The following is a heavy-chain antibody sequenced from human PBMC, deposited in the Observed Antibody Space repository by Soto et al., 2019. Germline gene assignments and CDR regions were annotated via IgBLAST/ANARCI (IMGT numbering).Heavy chain of an antibody. Sequence: EVQLVQSGAEVKKPGESLRISCKGSGYSFTSYWISWVRQMPGKGLEWMGRIDPSDSYTNYSPSFQGHVTISADKSISTAYLQWSSLKVSDTAMYYCARHVGRGGGSSWYWVFDYWGQGTLVTVSS. D-gene: IGHD6-13*01. CDR3: ARHVGRGGGSSWYWVFDY. CDR2: IDPSDSYT. V-gene: IGHV5-10-1*01. J-gene: IGHJ4*02. CDR1: GYSFTSYW.